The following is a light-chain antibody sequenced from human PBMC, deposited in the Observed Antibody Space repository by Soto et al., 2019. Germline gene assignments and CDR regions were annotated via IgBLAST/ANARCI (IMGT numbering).Light chain of an antibody. J-gene: IGLJ1*01. CDR1: TGAVTNGHY. CDR2: DTT. Sequence: QAVVTQEPSLTVSPVGTGSLTCGSSTGAVTNGHYPSWVQQKPGQAPRTVIYDTTNRHSWTPARFSGSLLGGKADLSLSGAQPEDEAEYYCLLSYNGGYGFGTGTKVTVL. V-gene: IGLV7-46*01. CDR3: LLSYNGGYG.